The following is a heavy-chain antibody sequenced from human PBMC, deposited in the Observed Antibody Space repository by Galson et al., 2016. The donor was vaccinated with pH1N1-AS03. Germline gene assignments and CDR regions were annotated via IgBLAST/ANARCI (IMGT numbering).Heavy chain of an antibody. CDR3: GRHLRNSYSMDV. CDR2: IYYTGDI. D-gene: IGHD2-21*01. Sequence: SETLSLTCTVSGGSINSYYRPWIRQPPGKGLEWIDQIYYTGDIIYTPSLRSRVTISVDTSKNQLSLSLSSVTAADTAGYYCGRHLRNSYSMDVWGQGTTVTVSS. J-gene: IGHJ6*02. V-gene: IGHV4-59*08. CDR1: GGSINSYY.